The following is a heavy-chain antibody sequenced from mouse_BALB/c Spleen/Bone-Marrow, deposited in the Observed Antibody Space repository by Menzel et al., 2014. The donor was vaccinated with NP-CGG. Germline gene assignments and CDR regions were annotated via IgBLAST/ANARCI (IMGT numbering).Heavy chain of an antibody. CDR2: IYPGDGDT. Sequence: QVQLQQSGAELARPGASVKLSCKASGYTFTSYRMQWVKQRPGQGLEWIGAIYPGDGDTRYTQKFKGKATLTADKSSSTAYMQLSSLASEDSAVYYCARYYYAMDYWGQGTSVSVSS. V-gene: IGHV1-87*01. J-gene: IGHJ4*01. CDR1: GYTFTSYR. CDR3: ARYYYAMDY.